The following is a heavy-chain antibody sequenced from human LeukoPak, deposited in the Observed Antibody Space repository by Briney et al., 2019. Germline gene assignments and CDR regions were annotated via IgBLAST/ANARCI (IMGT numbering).Heavy chain of an antibody. CDR2: IYTSGST. D-gene: IGHD6-19*01. V-gene: IGHV4-61*02. CDR1: GGSISSGSYY. J-gene: IGHJ5*02. Sequence: SQTLSLTCTVSGGSISSGSYYWSWIRQPVGKGLEWIGRIYTSGSTNYNPSLKSRVTISVDTSKNQFSLKLSSVTAADTAVYYCASSYSSGWYLSWGQGTLVTVSS. CDR3: ASSYSSGWYLS.